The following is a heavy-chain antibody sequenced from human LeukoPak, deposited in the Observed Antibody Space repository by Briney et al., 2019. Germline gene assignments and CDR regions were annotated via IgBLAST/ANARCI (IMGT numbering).Heavy chain of an antibody. Sequence: GGALRLSCAVSGFTFSDHYMDWVRQAPGKGLEWGGRTRNKAKSYTTECAASVKGRFTISRDDSKNSLYLQMNSLKTEDTAVYSCARAYRYSGNYGIDYWGHGTLVTVSS. J-gene: IGHJ4*01. CDR3: ARAYRYSGNYGIDY. CDR1: GFTFSDHY. D-gene: IGHD1-26*01. CDR2: TRNKAKSYTT. V-gene: IGHV3-72*01.